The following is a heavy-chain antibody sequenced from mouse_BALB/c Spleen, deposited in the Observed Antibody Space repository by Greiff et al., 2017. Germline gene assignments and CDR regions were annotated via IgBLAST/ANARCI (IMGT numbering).Heavy chain of an antibody. Sequence: VQLQQSGAELAKPGASVKMSCKASGYTFTSYWMHWVKQRPGQGLEWIGYINPSTGYTEYNQKFKDKATLTADKSSSTAYMQLSSLTSEDSAVYYCARSHYGNSWFAYWGQGTLVTVSA. D-gene: IGHD2-1*01. CDR1: GYTFTSYW. J-gene: IGHJ3*01. V-gene: IGHV1-7*01. CDR2: INPSTGYT. CDR3: ARSHYGNSWFAY.